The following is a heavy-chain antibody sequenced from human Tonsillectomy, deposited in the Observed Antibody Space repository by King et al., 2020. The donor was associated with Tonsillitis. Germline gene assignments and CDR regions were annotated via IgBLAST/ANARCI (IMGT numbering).Heavy chain of an antibody. CDR3: ARGTNYYGSGSYHHDAFDI. D-gene: IGHD3-10*01. V-gene: IGHV4-31*03. J-gene: IGHJ3*02. CDR2: IYYSGST. CDR1: GGSISSGGYY. Sequence: VQLQESGPGLVKPSQTLSLTCTVSGGSISSGGYYWSWIRQHPGKGLEWIGYIYYSGSTYYNPSLKSRVTISVDTSKNQFSLKLSSVTAADTAVYYCARGTNYYGSGSYHHDAFDIWGQGTMVTVSS.